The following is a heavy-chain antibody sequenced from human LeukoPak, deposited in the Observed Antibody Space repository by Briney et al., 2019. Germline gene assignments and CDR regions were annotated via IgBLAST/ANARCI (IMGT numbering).Heavy chain of an antibody. CDR1: GFTFGSCA. V-gene: IGHV3-23*01. Sequence: GGSLRLSCAASGFTFGSCAMNWVRQAPGKGLEWLSSINGSGANTYYADSVEGRFTISRDNSQNTLYLQMNSRRAEDTAVYYCAKDVRGYSRPFDYWGQGTLVTVSS. D-gene: IGHD5-18*01. CDR2: INGSGANT. CDR3: AKDVRGYSRPFDY. J-gene: IGHJ4*02.